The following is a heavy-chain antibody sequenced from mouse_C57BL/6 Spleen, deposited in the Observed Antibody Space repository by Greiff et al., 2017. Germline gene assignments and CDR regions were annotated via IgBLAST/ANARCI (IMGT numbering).Heavy chain of an antibody. CDR3: AREGANWYYFDY. Sequence: QVQLQQSGAELVKPGASVKISCKASGYAFSSYWMNWVKQRPGKGLEWIGQIYPGDGDTNYNGKFKGKATLTAYKSSSTAYMQLSSLTSEDSAVYFCAREGANWYYFDYWGQGTTLTVSS. CDR2: IYPGDGDT. D-gene: IGHD4-1*01. CDR1: GYAFSSYW. V-gene: IGHV1-80*01. J-gene: IGHJ2*01.